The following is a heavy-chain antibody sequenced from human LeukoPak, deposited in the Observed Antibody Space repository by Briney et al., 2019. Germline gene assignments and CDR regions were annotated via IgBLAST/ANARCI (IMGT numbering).Heavy chain of an antibody. Sequence: GGSLRLSCAASGFTFSSYGMHWVRQAPGKGLEWVAVIWYDGSNKYYADSVKGRFTISRDNSKNTLYLQMNSLRAEDTAVYYCARDIVGATGGDYWGQGTLVTVSS. D-gene: IGHD1-26*01. J-gene: IGHJ4*02. CDR2: IWYDGSNK. V-gene: IGHV3-33*01. CDR1: GFTFSSYG. CDR3: ARDIVGATGGDY.